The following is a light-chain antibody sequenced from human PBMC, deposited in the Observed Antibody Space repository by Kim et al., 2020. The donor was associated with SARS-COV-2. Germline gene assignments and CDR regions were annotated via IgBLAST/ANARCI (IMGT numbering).Light chain of an antibody. CDR3: QSADSTGTYV. V-gene: IGLV3-25*03. J-gene: IGLJ1*01. CDR1: ALPKQY. CDR2: KDT. Sequence: SYELTQPPSVSVSPGQTARITCSGDALPKQYASWYQQKPGQVPVLVMYKDTERPSGIPERFSGSSSGTTVTLTISGVQAADEADYYCQSADSTGTYVFGTGTKVTVL.